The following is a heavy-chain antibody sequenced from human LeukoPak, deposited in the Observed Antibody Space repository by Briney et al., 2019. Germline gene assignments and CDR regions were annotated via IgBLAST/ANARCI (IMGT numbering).Heavy chain of an antibody. Sequence: SVKVSCNASGDNFSNYVLTWGRQAPGQGLEWMGRIIPTLNVANFAQKFKGRVSITADQSTNTAHLELNSLRAEDTAVYYCTREGVYSPDPTSYHRLPFDIWGKGALVIVSS. D-gene: IGHD3-16*02. CDR3: TREGVYSPDPTSYHRLPFDI. CDR2: IIPTLNVA. J-gene: IGHJ3*02. CDR1: GDNFSNYV. V-gene: IGHV1-69*04.